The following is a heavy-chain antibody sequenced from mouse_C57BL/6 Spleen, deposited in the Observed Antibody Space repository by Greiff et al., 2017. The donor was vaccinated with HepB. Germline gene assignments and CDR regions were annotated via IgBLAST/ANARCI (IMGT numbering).Heavy chain of an antibody. J-gene: IGHJ3*01. CDR3: ARGSYDYDENFAY. Sequence: QVQLQQPGAELVRPGSSVKLSCKASGYTLTSYWMHWVKQRPIQGLEWIGNIDPSDSETHYNQKFKDKATLTVEKSSSTAYLQLSSLTSEDSAVYYCARGSYDYDENFAYWGQGTLVTVSA. CDR1: GYTLTSYW. D-gene: IGHD2-4*01. CDR2: IDPSDSET. V-gene: IGHV1-52*01.